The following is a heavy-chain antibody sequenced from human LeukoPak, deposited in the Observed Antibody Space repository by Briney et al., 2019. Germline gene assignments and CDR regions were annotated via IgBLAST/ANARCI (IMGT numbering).Heavy chain of an antibody. Sequence: PGGSLRLSCAASGFTFSDYWINWVRQAPGKGLEWVAIINEDGSEKYYVDSVKGRFTISRDNAKNSLYLQMNSLRADDTAVYYCARGGSSSFTYWGQGTLVTVSS. CDR1: GFTFSDYW. CDR2: INEDGSEK. V-gene: IGHV3-7*03. D-gene: IGHD6-6*01. CDR3: ARGGSSSFTY. J-gene: IGHJ4*02.